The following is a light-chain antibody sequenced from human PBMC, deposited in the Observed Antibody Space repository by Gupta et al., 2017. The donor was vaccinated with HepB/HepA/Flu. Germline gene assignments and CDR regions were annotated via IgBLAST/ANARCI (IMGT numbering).Light chain of an antibody. CDR2: DAS. CDR3: QQRSNWPPIT. V-gene: IGKV3-11*01. CDR1: QSVSSY. J-gene: IGKJ5*01. Sequence: EIVLTQSPPTLSLSPGDTATLSCRASQSVSSYLAWYQQKPGQAPRPLIYDASNRATGIPARFSGSGSGNAFTLTISSLEPEDFAVYYCQQRSNWPPITFGQGTRLEIK.